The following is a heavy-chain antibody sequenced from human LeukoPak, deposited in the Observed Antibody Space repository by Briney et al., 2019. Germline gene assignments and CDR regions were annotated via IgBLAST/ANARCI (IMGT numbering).Heavy chain of an antibody. CDR1: GYSFTSYW. D-gene: IGHD4-11*01. CDR3: ARRGYSNYVPLDY. J-gene: IGHJ4*02. V-gene: IGHV5-51*01. CDR2: IYPGDSDT. Sequence: GESLKISCKGSGYSFTSYWIGWVRQMPGKGLEWMGIIYPGDSDTRYSPSFEGQVTISADKSISTAYLQWSGLKASDTAMYYCARRGYSNYVPLDYWGQGTLVTVSS.